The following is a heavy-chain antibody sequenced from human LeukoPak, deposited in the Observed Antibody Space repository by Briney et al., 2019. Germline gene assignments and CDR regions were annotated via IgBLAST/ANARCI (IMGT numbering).Heavy chain of an antibody. CDR3: AKGLLNSSGYYVDY. V-gene: IGHV3-30*04. CDR1: GFTFSSHP. Sequence: PGGSLRLSCAASGFTFSSHPMHWVRQAPGKGLEWVAVISFDGSHKYYADSVTGRFTISRDNSKNTLYLQMDSLRAEDTAVYYCAKGLLNSSGYYVDYWGQGTLVTVSS. CDR2: ISFDGSHK. J-gene: IGHJ4*02. D-gene: IGHD3-22*01.